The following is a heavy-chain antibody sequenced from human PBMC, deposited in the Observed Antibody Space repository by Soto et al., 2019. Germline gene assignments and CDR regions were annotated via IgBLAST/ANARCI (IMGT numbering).Heavy chain of an antibody. CDR2: INHSGTT. D-gene: IGHD3-16*01. CDR1: GGSFSGYY. Sequence: SETLSLTCTIYGGSFSGYYWTWIRQPPGKGLEWIGEINHSGTTNYSPSLKRRVSISVDTSKDKFSLNLSSVTAADTAVYYCARDQSRGGVIDYWGQGTLVTVSS. J-gene: IGHJ4*02. V-gene: IGHV4-34*01. CDR3: ARDQSRGGVIDY.